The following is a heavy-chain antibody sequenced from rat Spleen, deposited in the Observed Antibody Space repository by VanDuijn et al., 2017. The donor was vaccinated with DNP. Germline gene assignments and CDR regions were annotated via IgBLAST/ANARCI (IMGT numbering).Heavy chain of an antibody. J-gene: IGHJ3*01. D-gene: IGHD4-2*01. V-gene: IGHV4-2*01. Sequence: EVKLVESGGGLVQPGRSLKLSCVVSGLNFYDYWMGWVRQAPGTGLQWIGEINEDGSILNYTPSLRDKISFSRDNAQNTLFLHMSELGSEDTGIYYCVTRGDPYDNWFAYWGRGTLVTVS. CDR2: INEDGSIL. CDR3: VTRGDPYDNWFAY. CDR1: GLNFYDYW.